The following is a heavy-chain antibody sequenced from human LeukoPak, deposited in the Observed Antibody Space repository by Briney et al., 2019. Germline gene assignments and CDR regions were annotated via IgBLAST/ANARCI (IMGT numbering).Heavy chain of an antibody. J-gene: IGHJ4*02. CDR3: ARNRDSSGYYLGPFDY. CDR2: ISSSSSYI. CDR1: GFTFSSYS. V-gene: IGHV3-21*01. D-gene: IGHD3-22*01. Sequence: GGSLRLSCAASGFTFSSYSMNWVRQAQGTGLEWVSSISSSSSYIYYADSVKGRFTISRDNAKNSLYLQMNSLRAEDTAVYYCARNRDSSGYYLGPFDYWGQGTLVTVSS.